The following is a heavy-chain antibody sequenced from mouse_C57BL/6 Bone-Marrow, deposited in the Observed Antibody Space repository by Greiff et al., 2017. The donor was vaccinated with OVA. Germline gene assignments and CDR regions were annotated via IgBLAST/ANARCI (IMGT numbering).Heavy chain of an antibody. J-gene: IGHJ3*01. CDR2: IWSGGST. D-gene: IGHD1-1*01. CDR1: GFSLTSYG. Sequence: VKLQQSGPGLVQPSQSLSITCTVSGFSLTSYGVHWVRQSPGKGLEWLGVIWSGGSTDYNAAFISRLSISKDNSKSQVFFKMNSLQADDTAIYYCAREGYYYGSSYRFAYWGQGTLVTVSA. CDR3: AREGYYYGSSYRFAY. V-gene: IGHV2-2*01.